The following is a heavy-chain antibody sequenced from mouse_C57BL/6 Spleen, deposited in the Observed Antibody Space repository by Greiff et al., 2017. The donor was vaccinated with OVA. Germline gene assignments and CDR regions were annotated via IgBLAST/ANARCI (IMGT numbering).Heavy chain of an antibody. J-gene: IGHJ1*03. V-gene: IGHV2-2*01. CDR3: ARNILRWYFDV. CDR2: IWSGGST. CDR1: GFSLTSCG. Sequence: VQGVESGPGLVQPSQSLSITCTVSGFSLTSCGVHWVRQSPGKGLEWLGVIWSGGSTDYNAAFISRLSFSKDNSKSQVFFKMNSLQADDTARYYCARNILRWYFDVWGTGTTVTVSS.